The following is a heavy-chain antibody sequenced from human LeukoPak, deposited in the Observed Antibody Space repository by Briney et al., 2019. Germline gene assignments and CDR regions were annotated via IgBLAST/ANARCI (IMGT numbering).Heavy chain of an antibody. CDR2: IKRDGSDK. V-gene: IGHV3-7*01. Sequence: GGSLRLSCAASGFTFSSYWMSWVRQAPGKGLEGVANIKRDGSDKYYVDSVKGLFTISRDNAKNSLYLQMNSMRAEDTAVYYCARIQYSNSAVYYYGMTSGAKGPRSPSP. CDR3: ARIQYSNSAVYYYGMTS. CDR1: GFTFSSYW. D-gene: IGHD4-11*01. J-gene: IGHJ6*02.